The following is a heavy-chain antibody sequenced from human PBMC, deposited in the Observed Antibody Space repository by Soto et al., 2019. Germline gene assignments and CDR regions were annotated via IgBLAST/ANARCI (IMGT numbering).Heavy chain of an antibody. V-gene: IGHV3-23*01. J-gene: IGHJ4*02. CDR2: ISGNGGNT. Sequence: GGSLRLSCAASGFTFGDYAMTWVRQAPGKGLEWVAGISGNGGNTYYADSVKGRFTISRDNSKNTLYLQMNSLSAEDTAVYYCARGAPVGSSWYVYWGQGTLVTVSS. CDR1: GFTFGDYA. D-gene: IGHD6-13*01. CDR3: ARGAPVGSSWYVY.